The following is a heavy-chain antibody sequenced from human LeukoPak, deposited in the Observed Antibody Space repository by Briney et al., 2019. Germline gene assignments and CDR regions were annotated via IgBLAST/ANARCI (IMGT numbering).Heavy chain of an antibody. Sequence: SETLSLTCNVSGASISSSSYYWGWIRQAPGKGLEWIGTSGSTYYNPSLKSRVIISVDTSKNQFSLKLSSVTAADTAVYYCARQGGSGRSYDYWDQGTLVPVSS. CDR1: GASISSSSYY. CDR2: SGST. J-gene: IGHJ4*02. D-gene: IGHD3-10*01. CDR3: ARQGGSGRSYDY. V-gene: IGHV4-39*01.